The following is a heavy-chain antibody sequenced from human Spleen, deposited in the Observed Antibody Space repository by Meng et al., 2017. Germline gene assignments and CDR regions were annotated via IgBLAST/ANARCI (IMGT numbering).Heavy chain of an antibody. V-gene: IGHV5-51*01. CDR2: IDPADSNT. CDR1: GYSFTSNW. J-gene: IGHJ6*02. D-gene: IGHD2-15*01. CDR3: ARLGAGYCSGVSCYSTGYYYYGMDV. Sequence: GESLKISCKGSGYSFTSNWIGWVRQMPGKGLEWMGIIDPADSNTRYSPSFQGQVTISADKSIRTAYLQWSSLKASDTAMYYCARLGAGYCSGVSCYSTGYYYYGMDVWGPGTTVTVSS.